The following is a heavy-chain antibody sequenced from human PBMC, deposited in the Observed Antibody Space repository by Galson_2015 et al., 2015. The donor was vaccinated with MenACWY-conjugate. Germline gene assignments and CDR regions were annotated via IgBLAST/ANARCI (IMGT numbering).Heavy chain of an antibody. D-gene: IGHD2-8*02. CDR3: ARAADGAMVLPVDVFDL. CDR1: RFTFSTYG. J-gene: IGHJ3*01. CDR2: ISYDGVNK. Sequence: SLRLSCAASRFTFSTYGMHWVRQAPGMGLEWVATISYDGVNKYYPDSVEGRFTISRDNSNNTMYLQMSSLRTEDTAVYFCARAADGAMVLPVDVFDLWGQGTMVTVSS. V-gene: IGHV3-30*03.